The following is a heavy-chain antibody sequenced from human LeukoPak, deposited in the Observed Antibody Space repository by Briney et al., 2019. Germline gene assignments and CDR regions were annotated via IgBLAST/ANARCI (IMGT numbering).Heavy chain of an antibody. CDR2: ISGSGGST. J-gene: IGHJ6*02. V-gene: IGHV3-23*01. CDR1: GFTFSSAA. CDR3: VKSSRVVVIANHYYYYGMDV. D-gene: IGHD3-22*01. Sequence: GGSLRLSCGASGFTFSSAAMRWVRQAPGKGLEWVSDISGSGGSTYYADSVKGRFTISGDNSKNTLYLQMNSLRAEDTALYYCVKSSRVVVIANHYYYYGMDVWGQGTTVTVSS.